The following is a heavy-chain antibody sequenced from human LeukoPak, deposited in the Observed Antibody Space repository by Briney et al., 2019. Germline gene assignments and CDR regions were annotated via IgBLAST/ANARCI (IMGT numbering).Heavy chain of an antibody. J-gene: IGHJ4*02. CDR2: IKSKTDGGTT. CDR3: TTDPITIFGVVIVVPDY. CDR1: GFTFSSYG. Sequence: GGSLRLSCAASGFTFSSYGMHWVRQAPGKGLEWVGRIKSKTDGGTTDYAAPVKGRFTISRDDSKNTLYLQMNSLKTEDTAVYYCTTDPITIFGVVIVVPDYWGQGTLVTVSS. V-gene: IGHV3-15*01. D-gene: IGHD3-3*01.